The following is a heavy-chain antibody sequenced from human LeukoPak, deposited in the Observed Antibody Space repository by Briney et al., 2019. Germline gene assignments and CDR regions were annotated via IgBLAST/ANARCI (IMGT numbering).Heavy chain of an antibody. CDR1: GFTFSSYS. CDR2: ISSSSSTI. V-gene: IGHV3-48*01. CDR3: ARDERRRDGRFPRWFDP. J-gene: IGHJ5*02. D-gene: IGHD3-3*01. Sequence: QPGGSLRLSCAASGFTFSSYSMNWVRQAPGKGLEWVSYISSSSSTIYYADSVKGRFTISRDNAKNSLYLQMNSLRAEDTAVYYCARDERRRDGRFPRWFDPWGQGTLVTVSS.